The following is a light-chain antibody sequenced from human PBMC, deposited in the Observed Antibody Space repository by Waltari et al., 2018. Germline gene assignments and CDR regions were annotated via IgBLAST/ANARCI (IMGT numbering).Light chain of an antibody. Sequence: QSALIQPRSVSRSPGQSVIISCTGASSDVGTYDYVSWYQQPPGKAPTLIIYDVNNRPSGVLDRLSGSKSGNPASLTISGLQAEDESDYYCCAYAGNYANYVFGTGT. CDR2: DVN. V-gene: IGLV2-11*01. J-gene: IGLJ1*01. CDR3: CAYAGNYANYV. CDR1: SSDVGTYDY.